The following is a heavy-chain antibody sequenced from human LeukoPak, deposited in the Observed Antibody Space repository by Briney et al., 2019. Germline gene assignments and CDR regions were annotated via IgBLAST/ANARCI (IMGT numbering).Heavy chain of an antibody. Sequence: SETLSLTCTVSGGSISSYYWSWIRQPPGKGLEWIGYIYYSGSTNYNPSLKSRVTISVDTSKNQFSLKLSSVTAADTAVYYCAREAATVTYNWFDPWGQGTLVTVSS. CDR3: AREAATVTYNWFDP. CDR1: GGSISSYY. D-gene: IGHD4-11*01. J-gene: IGHJ5*02. V-gene: IGHV4-59*01. CDR2: IYYSGST.